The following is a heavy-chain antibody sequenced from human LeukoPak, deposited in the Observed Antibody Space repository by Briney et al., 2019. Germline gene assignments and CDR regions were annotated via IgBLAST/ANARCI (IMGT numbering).Heavy chain of an antibody. CDR3: ARHGKDCSSTSCKYYYFYYYMDV. J-gene: IGHJ6*03. D-gene: IGHD2-2*01. CDR2: IYTSGST. Sequence: SETLSLTCTVSGGSISSHYWSWIRQPPGKGLEWIGYIYTSGSTNYNPSLKSRVAISVDTSKNQFSLKLSSVTAADTAVYYCARHGKDCSSTSCKYYYFYYYMDVWGKGTTVTVSS. CDR1: GGSISSHY. V-gene: IGHV4-4*09.